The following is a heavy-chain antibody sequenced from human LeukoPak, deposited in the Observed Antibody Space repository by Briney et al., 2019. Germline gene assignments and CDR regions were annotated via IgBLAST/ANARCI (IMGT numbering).Heavy chain of an antibody. Sequence: PGGSLRLSCAASGFMFNDYWMMWVRQAPGEGLEWVANIKPDGSETYYMGSVRGRFTISRDNAKNLLYLHMNNLRGEDTAVYYCGGFEYEAGLGWWGQGTLVAVST. CDR1: GFMFNDYW. CDR3: GGFEYEAGLGW. J-gene: IGHJ4*02. V-gene: IGHV3-7*01. D-gene: IGHD6-19*01. CDR2: IKPDGSET.